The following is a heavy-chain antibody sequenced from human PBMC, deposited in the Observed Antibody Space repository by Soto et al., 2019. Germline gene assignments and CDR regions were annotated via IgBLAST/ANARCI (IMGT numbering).Heavy chain of an antibody. CDR3: AREAEDGDYGVPKGYFQH. Sequence: QVQLQESGPGLVKPSQTLSLTCTVSGGSISSGGYYWSWIRQHPGKGLEWIGYIYYSGSTYYNPSLKSRVTISVDTSKNQFSLKLSSVTAADTAVYYCAREAEDGDYGVPKGYFQHWGQGTLVTVSS. CDR2: IYYSGST. V-gene: IGHV4-31*03. D-gene: IGHD4-17*01. J-gene: IGHJ1*01. CDR1: GGSISSGGYY.